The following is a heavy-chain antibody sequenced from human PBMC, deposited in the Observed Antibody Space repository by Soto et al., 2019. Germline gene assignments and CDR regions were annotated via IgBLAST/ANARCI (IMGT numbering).Heavy chain of an antibody. D-gene: IGHD2-15*01. CDR2: INHSGST. V-gene: IGHV4-34*01. J-gene: IGHJ6*02. CDR1: GGSFSGYY. Sequence: SETLSLTCAVYGGSFSGYYWSWIRQPPRKGLEWIGEINHSGSTNYNPSLKSRVTISVDTSKNQFSLKLSSVTAADTAVYYCARGLGYCSGGSCYSNYYYYGMDVWGQGTTVTVSS. CDR3: ARGLGYCSGGSCYSNYYYYGMDV.